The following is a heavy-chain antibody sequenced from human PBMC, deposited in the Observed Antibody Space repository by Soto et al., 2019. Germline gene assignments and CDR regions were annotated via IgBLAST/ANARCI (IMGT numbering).Heavy chain of an antibody. CDR2: IYYSVST. Sequence: QLQLQESGPGLVKPSETLSLTCTVSGGSISSSSYYWGWIRQPPGKGLEWIGSIYYSVSTYYNPSLKSRVTISVDTSKNQFSLKLSSVTAADTAVYYCARACPDDSSGNAFDIWGQGTMVTVSS. D-gene: IGHD3-22*01. V-gene: IGHV4-39*01. CDR1: GGSISSSSYY. CDR3: ARACPDDSSGNAFDI. J-gene: IGHJ3*02.